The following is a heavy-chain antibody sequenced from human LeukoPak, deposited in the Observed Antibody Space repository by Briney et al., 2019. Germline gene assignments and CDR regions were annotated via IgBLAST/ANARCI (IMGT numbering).Heavy chain of an antibody. J-gene: IGHJ6*02. D-gene: IGHD2-15*01. CDR3: ARDYLAAAKYGMDV. CDR1: GGSISSYY. CDR2: IYTSGST. V-gene: IGHV4-4*07. Sequence: SETLSLTCTVSGGSISSYYWSWIRQPAGKGLEWIGRIYTSGSTNYNPSLKSRVTMSVDTSKNQFSLKLSSVTAADTAVYYCARDYLAAAKYGMDVWGQGTTVTVSS.